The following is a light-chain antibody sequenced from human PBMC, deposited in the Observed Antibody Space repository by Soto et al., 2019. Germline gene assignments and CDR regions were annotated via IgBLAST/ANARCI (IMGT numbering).Light chain of an antibody. J-gene: IGKJ3*01. CDR2: AAS. V-gene: IGKV1-27*01. Sequence: DIQMTQSPSSLSASVGDRVTITCRASQGITTYLAWYHQKPGKVPVLLIYAASALQSGVPSRVSGSGSGTDFTLTISSLQPEDVGTYYCQKYDSAPFTFGPGTKVDIK. CDR1: QGITTY. CDR3: QKYDSAPFT.